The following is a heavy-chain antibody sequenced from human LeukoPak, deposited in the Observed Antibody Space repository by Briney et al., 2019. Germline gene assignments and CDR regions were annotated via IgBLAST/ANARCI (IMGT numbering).Heavy chain of an antibody. CDR2: IASKTDGGAT. CDR3: TTGIRGD. D-gene: IGHD3-10*01. J-gene: IGHJ4*02. CDR1: GLTVTNAW. V-gene: IGHV3-15*07. Sequence: GGSLRLSCSASGLTVTNAWMNWVRKAPGEGLDWVGRIASKTDGGATDYAAPVKGRFTISRDDSKNTLNLQMNSLKTEDTAVYYCTTGIRGDWGQGTLVTVSS.